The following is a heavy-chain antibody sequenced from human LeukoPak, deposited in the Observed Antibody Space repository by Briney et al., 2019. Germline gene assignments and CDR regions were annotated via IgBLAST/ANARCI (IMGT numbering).Heavy chain of an antibody. CDR1: RFTFSTYS. CDR2: ISTSSSTI. Sequence: GGSLRLSCAASRFTFSTYSMNWLRQAPGKGLDWLSYISTSSSTIYYADSVKGRFTISTDNSKKSLYLNMNKLKANDTSLCYFAKDIWRYYDSSGLIDPWDQGTLVTVSS. J-gene: IGHJ5*02. CDR3: AKDIWRYYDSSGLIDP. V-gene: IGHV3-48*01. D-gene: IGHD3-22*01.